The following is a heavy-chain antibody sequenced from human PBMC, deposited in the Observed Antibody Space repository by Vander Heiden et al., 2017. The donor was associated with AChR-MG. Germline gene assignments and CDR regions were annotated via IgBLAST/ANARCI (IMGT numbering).Heavy chain of an antibody. CDR1: GFPFSSYA. CDR3: ANVRLAVAGTGIYFQH. V-gene: IGHV3-23*01. J-gene: IGHJ1*01. Sequence: EVQLLESGGGLVQPGGSLRLSCAASGFPFSSYAMSWVRQAPGKGLEWVSAISGSGGSTYYADSVKGRFTISRDNSKNTLYLQMNSLRAEDTAVYYCANVRLAVAGTGIYFQHWGQGTLVTVSS. CDR2: ISGSGGST. D-gene: IGHD6-19*01.